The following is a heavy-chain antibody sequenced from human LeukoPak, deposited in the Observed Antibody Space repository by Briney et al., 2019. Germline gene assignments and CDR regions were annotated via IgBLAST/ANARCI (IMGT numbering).Heavy chain of an antibody. V-gene: IGHV3-13*01. D-gene: IGHD3-10*01. CDR2: ISTTGDT. Sequence: GGSLRLSCTASGFTFSNYDMHWVRQATGKGLEWVSAISTTGDTYYPGSVKGRFTISRENAKNSLYLQMNSLRAGDTAVYYCARAPHGDYLDYLGQGTLVTVSS. CDR1: GFTFSNYD. CDR3: ARAPHGDYLDY. J-gene: IGHJ4*02.